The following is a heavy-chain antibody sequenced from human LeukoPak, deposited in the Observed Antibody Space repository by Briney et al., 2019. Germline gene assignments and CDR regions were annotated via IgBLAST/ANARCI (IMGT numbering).Heavy chain of an antibody. CDR2: IWYDGSNK. CDR1: GFTFSDYT. V-gene: IGHV3-33*01. Sequence: PGGSLRLSCAASGFTFSDYTIHWVRQAPGKGLEWVAVIWYDGSNKYYADSVKGRFTISRDNSKNTLYLQMNSLRAEDTATYYCATNSGSPGGYWGQGTLVTVSS. J-gene: IGHJ4*02. D-gene: IGHD1-26*01. CDR3: ATNSGSPGGY.